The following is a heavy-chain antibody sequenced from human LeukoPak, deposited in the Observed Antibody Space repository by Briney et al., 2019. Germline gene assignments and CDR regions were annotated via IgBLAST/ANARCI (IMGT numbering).Heavy chain of an antibody. J-gene: IGHJ3*02. Sequence: GGSLRLSCAASGFTFSSYGMHWVRQAPGKGLEWVAVISYDGSNKYYADSVKGRFTISRDNAKNSLYLQMNSLRAEDTAVYYCARDRAGGMITFGGVIPDAFDIWGQGTMVTVSS. V-gene: IGHV3-30*03. CDR1: GFTFSSYG. CDR3: ARDRAGGMITFGGVIPDAFDI. CDR2: ISYDGSNK. D-gene: IGHD3-16*02.